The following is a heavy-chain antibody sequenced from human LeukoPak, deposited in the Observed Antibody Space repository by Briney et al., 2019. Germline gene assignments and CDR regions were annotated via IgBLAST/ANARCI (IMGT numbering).Heavy chain of an antibody. CDR2: INPNSGNT. Sequence: ASVKVSCRASGYTFTGYYIHWVRQAPGQGLEWMGWINPNSGNTNYAQRFQGGVTMTRDTSTSTAYMELSRLRSADTAVYYCAREADNWNYVRRGPPFDYWGQGTLVTVSS. CDR1: GYTFTGYY. V-gene: IGHV1-2*02. CDR3: AREADNWNYVRRGPPFDY. J-gene: IGHJ4*02. D-gene: IGHD1-7*01.